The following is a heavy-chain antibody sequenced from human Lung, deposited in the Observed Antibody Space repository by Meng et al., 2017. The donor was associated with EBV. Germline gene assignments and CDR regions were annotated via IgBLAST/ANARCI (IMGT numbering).Heavy chain of an antibody. CDR3: VRSMGSGGWYVDY. V-gene: IGHV1-2*06. CDR1: GYTFTDYY. CDR2: INPNSGGT. J-gene: IGHJ4*02. Sequence: QVQLGQSGAEVKKPGASVKVSCKASGYTFTDYYMHWVRQAPGQGLEWMGRINPNSGGTHYAQKFQGRVTMTRDTSITTAYMELSRLRSDDTAVYYCVRSMGSGGWYVDYWGQGTLVTVSS. D-gene: IGHD6-19*01.